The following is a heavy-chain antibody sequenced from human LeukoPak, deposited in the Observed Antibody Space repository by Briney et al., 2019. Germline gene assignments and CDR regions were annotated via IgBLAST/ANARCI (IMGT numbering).Heavy chain of an antibody. CDR2: IYDSGTT. J-gene: IGHJ3*02. D-gene: IGHD2/OR15-2a*01. V-gene: IGHV4-59*01. Sequence: SETLSLTCTVSGGSISRDYWGWIRQPPGKGLEWIGYIYDSGTTNYNPSLKSRVTISVDTSKNQFSLKLSSVTAADTAVYYCARDFSAAFDIWGQGTMVTVSS. CDR3: ARDFSAAFDI. CDR1: GGSISRDY.